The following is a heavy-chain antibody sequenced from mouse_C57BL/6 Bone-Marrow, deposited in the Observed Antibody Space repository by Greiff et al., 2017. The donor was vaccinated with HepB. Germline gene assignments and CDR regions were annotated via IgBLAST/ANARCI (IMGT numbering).Heavy chain of an antibody. D-gene: IGHD2-1*01. CDR3: ARDHGNYGYFDV. J-gene: IGHJ1*03. V-gene: IGHV3-6*01. CDR2: ISYDGSN. CDR1: GYSITSGYY. Sequence: DVQLQESGPGLVKPSQSLSLTCSVTGYSITSGYYWNWIRQFPGNKLEWMGYISYDGSNNYNPSLKNRISITRDTSKNQFFLKLNSVTTEDTATYYCARDHGNYGYFDVWGTGTTVTVSS.